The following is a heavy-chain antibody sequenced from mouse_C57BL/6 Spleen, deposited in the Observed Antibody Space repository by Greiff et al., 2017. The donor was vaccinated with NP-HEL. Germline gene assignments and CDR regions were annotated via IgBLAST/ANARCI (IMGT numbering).Heavy chain of an antibody. Sequence: QVQLQQSGPELVKPGASVKISCKASGYAFSSSWMNWVKQRPGKGLEWIGRIYPGDGDTNYNGKFKGKATLTADKSSSTAYMQRSSLTSEDSAVYFCALDSSGQSFAYWGQGTLVTVSA. CDR1: GYAFSSSW. V-gene: IGHV1-82*01. CDR2: IYPGDGDT. CDR3: ALDSSGQSFAY. J-gene: IGHJ3*01. D-gene: IGHD3-2*02.